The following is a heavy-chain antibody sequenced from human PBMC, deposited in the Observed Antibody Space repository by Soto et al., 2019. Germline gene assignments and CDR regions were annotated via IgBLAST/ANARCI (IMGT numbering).Heavy chain of an antibody. D-gene: IGHD3-10*01. J-gene: IGHJ4*02. CDR3: AREVQVHTPAFVY. CDR1: GGTFNTYA. CDR2: ISPMFGAA. V-gene: IGHV1-69*19. Sequence: QVQLVQSGAEMKKPGSSVKVSCPSSGGTFNTYAMDWVRQAPGQGPEWMGDISPMFGAANYAPKFQGRVTIAADESTGTSYMQLSSLTSEETALYFCAREVQVHTPAFVYWGQGTLVTVSS.